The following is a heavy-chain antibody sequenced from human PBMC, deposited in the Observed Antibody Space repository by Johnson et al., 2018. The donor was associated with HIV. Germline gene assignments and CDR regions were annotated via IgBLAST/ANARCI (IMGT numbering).Heavy chain of an antibody. CDR3: VRPAAACLDDAFAI. V-gene: IGHV3-7*04. CDR1: GFTFSSYW. J-gene: IGHJ3*02. Sequence: VQLVESGGGLVQPGGSLRLSCAASGFTFSSYWMSWVRQAPGKGLEWVANIKQDGSEKYYVDSVKGRFTISRDNAKNSLYLQMNSLSAEDTAVYYCVRPAAACLDDAFAIWGQGTMVTVSS. CDR2: IKQDGSEK. D-gene: IGHD6-25*01.